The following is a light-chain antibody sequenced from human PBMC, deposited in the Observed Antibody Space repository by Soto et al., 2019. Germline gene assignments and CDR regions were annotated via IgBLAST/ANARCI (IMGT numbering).Light chain of an antibody. Sequence: EIVMTQSPATLSLSPGERATLSCRASQSVGTYLAWYQQKPGQAPRLLIYDSSKRATDIPARFSGSGSGTDLTLTISSLEPEDFAVYYCQQRSIWPPAFGGGTKVEIK. J-gene: IGKJ4*01. CDR3: QQRSIWPPA. CDR2: DSS. CDR1: QSVGTY. V-gene: IGKV3-11*01.